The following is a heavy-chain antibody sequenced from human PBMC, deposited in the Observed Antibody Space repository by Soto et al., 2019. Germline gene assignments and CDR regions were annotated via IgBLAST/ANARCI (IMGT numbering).Heavy chain of an antibody. CDR2: ISYDGSDK. V-gene: IGHV3-30*18. Sequence: QVQLVESGGGVVQTGRSLRLSCAAYGFTFSSYAMHWVRQAPGKGLAWVAVISYDGSDKYYADSVKGRFTISRDNSKNSLNLQMNRLRADYTAVYYCAKALGELSPDSYDYWGQGTLITVSS. J-gene: IGHJ4*02. CDR1: GFTFSSYA. CDR3: AKALGELSPDSYDY. D-gene: IGHD3-16*02.